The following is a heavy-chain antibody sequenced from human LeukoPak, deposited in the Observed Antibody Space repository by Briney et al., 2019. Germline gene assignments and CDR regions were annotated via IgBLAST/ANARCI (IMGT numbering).Heavy chain of an antibody. CDR2: ISSNGGST. D-gene: IGHD3-9*01. CDR1: GFTFSGHA. CDR3: ALLRYSFYGMDV. J-gene: IGHJ6*04. V-gene: IGHV3-64D*06. Sequence: PGGSLRLSCSASGFTFSGHAMHWVRQAPGKGLEYVSAISSNGGSTYYADSVKGRFTISRDNSKNTLYLQMSSLRAEDPAVYYCALLRYSFYGMDVWGKGTTVTVSS.